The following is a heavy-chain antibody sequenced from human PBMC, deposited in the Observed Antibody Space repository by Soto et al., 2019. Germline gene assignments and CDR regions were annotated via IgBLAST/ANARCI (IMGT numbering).Heavy chain of an antibody. CDR3: ARDFPVLRYFDWLLNFDY. V-gene: IGHV3-7*01. Sequence: EVQLVESGGGLVQPGGSLRLSCAASGFTFSSYWMSWVRQAPGKGLEWVANIKQDGSEKYYVDSVKGRFTISRDNAKNSLYLQMNSLRAEDTAVYYCARDFPVLRYFDWLLNFDYWGQGTLVTVS. CDR2: IKQDGSEK. J-gene: IGHJ4*02. CDR1: GFTFSSYW. D-gene: IGHD3-9*01.